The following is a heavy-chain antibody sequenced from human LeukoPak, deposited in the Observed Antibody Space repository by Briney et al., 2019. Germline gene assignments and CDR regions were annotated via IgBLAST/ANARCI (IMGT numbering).Heavy chain of an antibody. CDR3: ARRYSGSSYDAFDI. V-gene: IGHV4-59*01. CDR2: IYYSGST. Sequence: PSETLSLTCTVSGGSISSYYWSWIRQPPGKGLEWIGYIYYSGSTNYNPSLKSRVTTSVDTSKNQFSLKLSSVTAADTAVYYCARRYSGSSYDAFDIWGQGTMVTVSS. D-gene: IGHD1-26*01. CDR1: GGSISSYY. J-gene: IGHJ3*02.